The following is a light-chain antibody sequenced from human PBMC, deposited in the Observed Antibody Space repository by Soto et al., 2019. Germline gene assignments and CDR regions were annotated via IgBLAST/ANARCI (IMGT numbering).Light chain of an antibody. CDR3: TSYAGGNNV. V-gene: IGLV2-8*01. CDR2: EVN. Sequence: QSALPQPPSASGSPGQSVTISCTETSSDVGGYNYVSWYQQHPGNVPKLMVYEVNKRPSGVPDRFSGSKSGNTASLTVSGLQAEDEADYYCTSYAGGNNVFGTGTKATV. CDR1: SSDVGGYNY. J-gene: IGLJ1*01.